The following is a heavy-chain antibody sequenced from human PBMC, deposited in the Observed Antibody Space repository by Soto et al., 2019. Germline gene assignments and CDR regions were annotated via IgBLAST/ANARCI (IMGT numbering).Heavy chain of an antibody. CDR1: GFTFDDYA. Sequence: EVQLVESGGGLVQPGRSLRLSCAASGFTFDDYAMHWVRQAPGKGLEWVSGISWNSGSIGYADSVKGRFTISRDNATNSLYLQMNSLRAEDTALYYCAKDRRRYDILPGYIDYWGQGTLVTVSS. J-gene: IGHJ4*02. CDR3: AKDRRRYDILPGYIDY. D-gene: IGHD3-9*01. V-gene: IGHV3-9*01. CDR2: ISWNSGSI.